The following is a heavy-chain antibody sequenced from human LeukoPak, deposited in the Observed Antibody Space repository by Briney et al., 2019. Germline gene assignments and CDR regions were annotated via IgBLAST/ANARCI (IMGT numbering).Heavy chain of an antibody. CDR2: ISGSGGST. V-gene: IGHV3-23*01. CDR3: ARGRFNYDSSGYSSFYH. CDR1: GFTFSSYA. Sequence: GGSLRLSCAASGFTFSSYAMSWVRQAPGKGLEWVSAISGSGGSTYYADSVKGRFTISRDNSNNTLYLQMNSLRADDTAVYYCARGRFNYDSSGYSSFYHWGQGTLVTVSS. J-gene: IGHJ4*02. D-gene: IGHD3-22*01.